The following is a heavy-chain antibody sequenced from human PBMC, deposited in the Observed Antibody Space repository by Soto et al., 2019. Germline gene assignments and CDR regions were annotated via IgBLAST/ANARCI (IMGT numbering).Heavy chain of an antibody. J-gene: IGHJ4*02. Sequence: GGSLRLSCEASGFTFNTYSMHWVRPPPGKWLEWLXACWYDGTQKDYADSVKGRFIISRDNSKKTLYLEMNSLRAEDTAVYYCARAGGTTVTGLWHFDSWGQGTLVTVSS. CDR2: CWYDGTQK. V-gene: IGHV3-33*01. CDR1: GFTFNTYS. CDR3: ARAGGTTVTGLWHFDS. D-gene: IGHD4-17*01.